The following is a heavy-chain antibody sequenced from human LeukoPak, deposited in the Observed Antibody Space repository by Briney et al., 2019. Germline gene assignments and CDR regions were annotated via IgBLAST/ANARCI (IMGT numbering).Heavy chain of an antibody. Sequence: ASVKVSCKASGYTFTSYDINWVRQATGQGLEWMGWMNPNSGNTGYAQKFQGRVTMTRNTSISTAYMELSSLRSEDTAVYYCARRRPYCSSTSCLRDYGMDVWGQGTTVTVSS. D-gene: IGHD2-2*01. CDR1: GYTFTSYD. J-gene: IGHJ6*02. V-gene: IGHV1-8*01. CDR2: MNPNSGNT. CDR3: ARRRPYCSSTSCLRDYGMDV.